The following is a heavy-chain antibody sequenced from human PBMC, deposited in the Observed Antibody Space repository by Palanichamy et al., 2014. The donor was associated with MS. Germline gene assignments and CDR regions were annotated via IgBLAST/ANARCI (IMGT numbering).Heavy chain of an antibody. D-gene: IGHD2-21*01. V-gene: IGHV4-4*07. CDR3: ARDDSIVGGRNRFDP. CDR2: ISTSGSA. CDR1: GDSITSYY. Sequence: QVLLQESGPGLVKPSETLSLTCTVSGDSITSYYWSWIRQPAGKGLEWIGRISTSGSANYNPSLKSRVTMSADASKSQFSLQLSSVTAADTAVYYCARDDSIVGGRNRFDPWDQGTLVTVSS. J-gene: IGHJ5*02.